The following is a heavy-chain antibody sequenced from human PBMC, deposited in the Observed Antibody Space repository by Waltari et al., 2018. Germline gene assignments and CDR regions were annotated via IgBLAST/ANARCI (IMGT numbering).Heavy chain of an antibody. J-gene: IGHJ4*02. CDR3: AKGRYNWNDRYFDY. V-gene: IGHV3-23*01. CDR1: GFPFSSYA. Sequence: EVQLLESGGGLVQPGGSLRLSCAASGFPFSSYAMRWVRPAPGKGLGGVSAISGSVGSTYYADAVKGRFTISRDNSKNTLYLQMNSLRAEDTAVYYCAKGRYNWNDRYFDYWGQGTLVTVSS. CDR2: ISGSVGST. D-gene: IGHD1-20*01.